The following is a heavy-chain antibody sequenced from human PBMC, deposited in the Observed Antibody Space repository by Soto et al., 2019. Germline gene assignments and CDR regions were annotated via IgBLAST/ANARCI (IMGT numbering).Heavy chain of an antibody. V-gene: IGHV4-31*03. CDR3: ATTTVTAAVYYYGMDV. Sequence: LSLTCSDSGGSFSSGAYYWSWIRQHPGKGLEWIGYIHHSGSISYNPSLTSRLSISVDTSKNQFSLYLSSVTAADTAIYYCATTTVTAAVYYYGMDVWGQGTTVTAP. CDR1: GGSFSSGAYY. J-gene: IGHJ6*02. D-gene: IGHD2-21*02. CDR2: IHHSGSI.